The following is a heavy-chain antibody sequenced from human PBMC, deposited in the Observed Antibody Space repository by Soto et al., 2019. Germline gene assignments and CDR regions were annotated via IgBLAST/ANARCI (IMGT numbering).Heavy chain of an antibody. Sequence: EVQLVQSGAEVKKPGESLKISCKGSGYSFTSYWIGWVRQMPGKGLEWMGIIYPGDADTRYSPSFQGQVTISADKSISTAYLQWSRLQASEPAMYYCARHGVGDILTGQPDYWGPGTLFTVSS. J-gene: IGHJ4*02. V-gene: IGHV5-51*01. D-gene: IGHD3-9*01. CDR2: IYPGDADT. CDR3: ARHGVGDILTGQPDY. CDR1: GYSFTSYW.